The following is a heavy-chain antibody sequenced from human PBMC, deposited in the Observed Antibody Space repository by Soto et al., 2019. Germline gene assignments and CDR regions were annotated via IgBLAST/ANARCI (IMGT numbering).Heavy chain of an antibody. D-gene: IGHD3-16*01. CDR1: GGPISSGGHY. Sequence: QVQLQESGPGLVKPSQTLSLTCNVSGGPISSGGHYWGWIRQHPGKGLEWIGYINYSGSTYYNPSFKSRVSISLDTSKSQFSLKLSSVTAADTAIYFCASAPFWGYGMDVWGQGTTVTVSS. CDR3: ASAPFWGYGMDV. V-gene: IGHV4-31*03. J-gene: IGHJ6*02. CDR2: INYSGST.